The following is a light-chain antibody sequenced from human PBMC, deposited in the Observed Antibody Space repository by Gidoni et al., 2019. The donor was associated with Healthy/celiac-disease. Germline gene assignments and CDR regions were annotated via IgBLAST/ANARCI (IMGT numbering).Light chain of an antibody. Sequence: EIVMTQSPATLSVSPGERATLSCRASQSVSSNLAWYQQKPGQPPRILIYGASTRDTGIPARLSGSGSGTEFTLTISSRQSEDFAVYYCQQYNNWPRVTFGPGTKVDIK. CDR2: GAS. J-gene: IGKJ3*01. V-gene: IGKV3-15*01. CDR1: QSVSSN. CDR3: QQYNNWPRVT.